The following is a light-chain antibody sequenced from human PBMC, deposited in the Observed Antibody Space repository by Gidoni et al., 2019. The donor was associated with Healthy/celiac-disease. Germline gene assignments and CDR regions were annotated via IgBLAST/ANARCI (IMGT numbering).Light chain of an antibody. J-gene: IGKJ5*01. Sequence: DIQMTQSPSTLSASVGARVTITCRASQSISSWLAWYQQKPGKAPKLLIYKASSLESGVPSRFSGSGAGTEFTLTISSLQHDDFATYYCQQYNSYSPITFGQGTRLEIK. CDR1: QSISSW. V-gene: IGKV1-5*03. CDR3: QQYNSYSPIT. CDR2: KAS.